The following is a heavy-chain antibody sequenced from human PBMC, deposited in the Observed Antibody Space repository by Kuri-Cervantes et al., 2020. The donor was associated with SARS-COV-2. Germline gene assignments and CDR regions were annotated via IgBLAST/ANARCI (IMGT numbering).Heavy chain of an antibody. J-gene: IGHJ4*02. V-gene: IGHV1-2*02. CDR3: ARDFWPSGGYFDY. Sequence: ASVKVSCKASGYTFSAYFLHWVRQAPGQGLEWMGWINPNSGGTNCAQKFQGRVTMTRDTSISTAYTELSRLRSDDTAVYYCARDFWPSGGYFDYWGQGTLVTVSS. D-gene: IGHD3-10*01. CDR2: INPNSGGT. CDR1: GYTFSAYF.